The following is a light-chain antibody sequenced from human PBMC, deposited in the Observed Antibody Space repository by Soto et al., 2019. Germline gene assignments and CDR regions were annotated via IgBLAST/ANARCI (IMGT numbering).Light chain of an antibody. CDR2: KAS. Sequence: DIQMTQSPYTLSASLGDRVSITCRASQSISDWLAWYQQKPGKAPNLLIYKASSLESGVPSRFSGSGSETEFTLTISSLQPDDFATYYCQQYNTFSRTFGQGTKVDIK. CDR1: QSISDW. V-gene: IGKV1-5*03. J-gene: IGKJ1*01. CDR3: QQYNTFSRT.